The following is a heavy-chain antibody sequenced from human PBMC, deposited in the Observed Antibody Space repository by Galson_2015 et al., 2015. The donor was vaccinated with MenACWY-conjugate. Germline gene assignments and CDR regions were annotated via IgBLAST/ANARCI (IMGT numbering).Heavy chain of an antibody. D-gene: IGHD7-27*01. V-gene: IGHV1-69*06. J-gene: IGHJ4*02. Sequence: SVKVSCKASGGTFRRHAISWVRQAPGQGLEFMGGIIPPYDTTKYAQKFQGRVTITADKSTSTAYMELTRLRSADTAVYFCARLTGGRFDLWGQGTLVTVSS. CDR2: IIPPYDTT. CDR3: ARLTGGRFDL. CDR1: GGTFRRHA.